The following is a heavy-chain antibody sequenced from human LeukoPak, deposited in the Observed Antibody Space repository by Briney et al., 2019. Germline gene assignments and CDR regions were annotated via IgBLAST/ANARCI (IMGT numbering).Heavy chain of an antibody. V-gene: IGHV3-23*01. CDR1: GFTFSSYA. CDR2: ISGSGGST. Sequence: GGSLRLSCAASGFTFSSYAMSWVRQAPGKGLEWVSAISGSGGSTYYADSVKGRFTISRDNSKNTLYLQMNSLRAEDTAVYYCAKDQRIVVVPADAFDIWGQGTMVTVS. J-gene: IGHJ3*02. CDR3: AKDQRIVVVPADAFDI. D-gene: IGHD2-2*01.